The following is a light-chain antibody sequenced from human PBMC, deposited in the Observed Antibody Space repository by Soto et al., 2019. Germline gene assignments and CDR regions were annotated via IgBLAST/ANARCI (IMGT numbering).Light chain of an antibody. Sequence: EIVMTQSPATLSVSPGERATLSCRASQSISNNLAWYQQKPGQAPRLLIYDASNRATGIPARFSGSGSGTDFTLTISSLEPEDFAVYYCQQLSNWPPITFGQGTRLEI. J-gene: IGKJ5*01. V-gene: IGKV3-11*01. CDR2: DAS. CDR1: QSISNN. CDR3: QQLSNWPPIT.